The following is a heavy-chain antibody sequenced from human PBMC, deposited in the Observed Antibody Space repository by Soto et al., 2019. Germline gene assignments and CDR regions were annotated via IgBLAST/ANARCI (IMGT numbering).Heavy chain of an antibody. Sequence: EVQLLESGGGLVQPGGSLRLSCAASGFTFSSYAMSWVRQAPGKGLEWVSAISGSGGSTYYADSVKGRFTISRDNSKNTLYLQMNSLRAEDTAVYYCVKHHSSSSGGDYFDYWGQGTLVTVSS. CDR2: ISGSGGST. J-gene: IGHJ4*02. CDR3: VKHHSSSSGGDYFDY. V-gene: IGHV3-23*01. D-gene: IGHD6-6*01. CDR1: GFTFSSYA.